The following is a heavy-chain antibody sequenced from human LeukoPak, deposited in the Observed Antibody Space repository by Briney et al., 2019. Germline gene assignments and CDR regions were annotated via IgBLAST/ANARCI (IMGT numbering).Heavy chain of an antibody. Sequence: PGGSLRLSCAASGFTFSSYAMSWVRQAPGKGLEWVSAIIGSGDRTYYADSVKGRFTISRDNSKNTLYLQMNSLRAEDTAVYYCAKRYYGGSGYRSYHFDYWGQGTLVTVSS. D-gene: IGHD3-22*01. CDR2: IIGSGDRT. CDR1: GFTFSSYA. V-gene: IGHV3-23*01. J-gene: IGHJ4*02. CDR3: AKRYYGGSGYRSYHFDY.